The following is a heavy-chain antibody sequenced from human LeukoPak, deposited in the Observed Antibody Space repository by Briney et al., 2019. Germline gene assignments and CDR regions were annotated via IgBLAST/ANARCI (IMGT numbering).Heavy chain of an antibody. V-gene: IGHV3-30-3*01. Sequence: GGSLRLSCAASGFTFSSYAMHWVRQAPGKGLEWVAVISYDGSNKYYADSVKGRFTISRDNAKNSLYLQMNSLRAEDTAVYYCARDNSGLWFGEYTSGGFFDYWGQGTLVTVSS. J-gene: IGHJ4*02. CDR2: ISYDGSNK. D-gene: IGHD3-10*01. CDR1: GFTFSSYA. CDR3: ARDNSGLWFGEYTSGGFFDY.